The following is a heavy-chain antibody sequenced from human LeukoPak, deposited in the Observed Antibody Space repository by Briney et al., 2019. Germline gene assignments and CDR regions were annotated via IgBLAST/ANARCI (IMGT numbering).Heavy chain of an antibody. J-gene: IGHJ4*02. Sequence: GGSLRLSCAASGFTFRTYWMSWVRQAPGKGLEWVASIKEDGSEKYYVDSVKGRFTISTDDAKNSLYLQMNSLRAEDTAVYYCTRGGYWGQGTLVTVSS. CDR2: IKEDGSEK. CDR1: GFTFRTYW. V-gene: IGHV3-7*04. CDR3: TRGGY.